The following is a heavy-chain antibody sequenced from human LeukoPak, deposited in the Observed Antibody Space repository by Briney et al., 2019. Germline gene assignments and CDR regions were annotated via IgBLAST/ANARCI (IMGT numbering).Heavy chain of an antibody. CDR1: GFTFSTNA. CDR2: ISGSGAST. J-gene: IGHJ4*02. CDR3: AKDPVSYYYDSSGYIH. V-gene: IGHV3-23*01. D-gene: IGHD3-22*01. Sequence: GGSLRLSCLTSGFTFSTNAMSWVRQAPGKGLEWISGISGSGASTYYADSVTGRFTISRDNSKNTLYLQMNSLRAEDTAVYYCAKDPVSYYYDSSGYIHWGQGTLVTVSS.